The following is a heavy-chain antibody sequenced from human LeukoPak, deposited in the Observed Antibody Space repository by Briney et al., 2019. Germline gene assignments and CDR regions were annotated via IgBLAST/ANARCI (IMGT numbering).Heavy chain of an antibody. CDR1: GFTFSNAW. CDR2: IKSKTDGGTT. CDR3: TTDYGDYDSAAEYFQH. D-gene: IGHD4-17*01. J-gene: IGHJ1*01. V-gene: IGHV3-15*01. Sequence: GGSLRLSCAASGFTFSNAWMSWVRQAPGKGLEWVGRIKSKTDGGTTDYAAPVKGRFTISRDDSKNTPYLQMNSLKTEDTAVYYCTTDYGDYDSAAEYFQHWGQGTLVTVSS.